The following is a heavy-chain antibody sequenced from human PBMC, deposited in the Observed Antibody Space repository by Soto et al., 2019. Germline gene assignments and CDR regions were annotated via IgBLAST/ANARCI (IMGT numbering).Heavy chain of an antibody. CDR3: ARAVLSRGYGGNSDAFDI. CDR1: GFSLSNARMG. Sequence: QVTLKESGPVLVKPTETLTLTCTVSGFSLSNARMGVSWIRQPPGKALEWHAHIFSNDEKSYSTSLKSRLTISKDTSKSQVVLTMTNMDPVDTATYYCARAVLSRGYGGNSDAFDIWGQGTMVTVSS. J-gene: IGHJ3*02. V-gene: IGHV2-26*01. CDR2: IFSNDEK. D-gene: IGHD4-17*01.